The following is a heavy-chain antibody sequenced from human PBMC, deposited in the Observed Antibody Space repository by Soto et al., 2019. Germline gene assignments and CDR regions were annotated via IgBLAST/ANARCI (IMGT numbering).Heavy chain of an antibody. CDR2: INHSGST. D-gene: IGHD4-17*01. CDR1: GGSFSGYY. J-gene: IGHJ4*02. Sequence: TLSLTCAVYGGSFSGYYWSWIRQPPGKGLEWIGEINHSGSTNYNPSLKSRVTISVDTSKNQFSLKLSSVTAADTAVYYCARYAKTTVTTDLYYFDYWGQGTLVTVSS. V-gene: IGHV4-34*01. CDR3: ARYAKTTVTTDLYYFDY.